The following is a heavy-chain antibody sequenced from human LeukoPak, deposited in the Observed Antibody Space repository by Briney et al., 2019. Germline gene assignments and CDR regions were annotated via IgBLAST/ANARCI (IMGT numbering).Heavy chain of an antibody. CDR1: GGSISSHY. CDR3: ARDWTSGWYFDY. Sequence: SETLSLTCTVSGGSISSHYWSWIRQPPGKGLEWIGYIYYSGSTNYNPSLKSRVTISVDTSKNQFSLKLSSVTAADTAVYHCARDWTSGWYFDYWGQGTLVTVSS. CDR2: IYYSGST. J-gene: IGHJ4*02. V-gene: IGHV4-59*11. D-gene: IGHD6-25*01.